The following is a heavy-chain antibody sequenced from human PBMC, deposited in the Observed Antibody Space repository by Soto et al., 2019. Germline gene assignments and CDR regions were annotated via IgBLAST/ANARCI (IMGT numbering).Heavy chain of an antibody. D-gene: IGHD2-21*02. V-gene: IGHV1-3*01. CDR1: GYTFTSYG. Sequence: VASVKVSCKASGYTFTSYGISWVRQAPGQRLEWMGWINAGNGNTKYSQKFQGRVTITRDTSASTAYMELSSLRSEDTAVYYCARGGGIVVVTAPYDHWGQGTLVTVS. J-gene: IGHJ4*02. CDR3: ARGGGIVVVTAPYDH. CDR2: INAGNGNT.